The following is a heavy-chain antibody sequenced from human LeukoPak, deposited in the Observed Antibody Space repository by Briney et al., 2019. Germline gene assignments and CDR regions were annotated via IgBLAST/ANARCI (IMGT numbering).Heavy chain of an antibody. D-gene: IGHD3-9*01. V-gene: IGHV4-30-2*01. J-gene: IGHJ4*02. Sequence: SQTLSLTCAVSGGSISSGGYSWSWIRQPPGKGLEWIGYIYHSGSTYYIPSLKSRVTISVDRSKNQFSLKLSSVTAADTAVYYCARVGLRYFDWSSPPYYFDYWGQGTLVTVSS. CDR1: GGSISSGGYS. CDR3: ARVGLRYFDWSSPPYYFDY. CDR2: IYHSGST.